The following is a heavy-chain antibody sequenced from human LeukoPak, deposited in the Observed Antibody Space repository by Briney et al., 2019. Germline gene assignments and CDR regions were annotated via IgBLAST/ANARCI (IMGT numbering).Heavy chain of an antibody. J-gene: IGHJ4*02. V-gene: IGHV1-2*06. Sequence: ASVKVSCKAPGYTFTGYYMHWVRQAPGQGLEWMGRINPNSGGTNYAQKFQGRVTMTRDTSISTAYMELSRLRSDDTAVYYCARKGSGFWGPRVWGQGTLVTVSS. CDR3: ARKGSGFWGPRV. D-gene: IGHD3-16*01. CDR2: INPNSGGT. CDR1: GYTFTGYY.